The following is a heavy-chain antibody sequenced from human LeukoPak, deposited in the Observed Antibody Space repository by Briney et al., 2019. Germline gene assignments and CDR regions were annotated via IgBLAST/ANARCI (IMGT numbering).Heavy chain of an antibody. D-gene: IGHD3-10*02. CDR1: GFTFRSYD. CDR2: ISGSSGST. Sequence: GGTLRLSCATSGFTFRSYDMSWVRQAPGQGLEWVSGISGSSGSTFYTDSVKGRFTISRDNSENRLDLQVSSLRAEDTAVYYCAELGITMIGGVWGKGTTVTVSS. J-gene: IGHJ6*03. V-gene: IGHV3-23*01. CDR3: AELGITMIGGV.